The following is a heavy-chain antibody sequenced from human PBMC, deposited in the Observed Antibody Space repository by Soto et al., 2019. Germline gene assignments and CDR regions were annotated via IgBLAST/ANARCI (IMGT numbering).Heavy chain of an antibody. CDR1: GGTFSNYA. J-gene: IGHJ2*01. D-gene: IGHD6-19*01. CDR2: IIPIFGTA. CDR3: AQTLGLAVAGPGRFDL. V-gene: IGHV1-69*12. Sequence: QVQLVQSGTEVKKPGSSVKVSCKASGGTFSNYAISWVRQAPGQGLEWMGGIIPIFGTANYAQKFQGRVTITADESTSTAYMEQSSLRSEDTAVYYCAQTLGLAVAGPGRFDLWGRGTLVTVSS.